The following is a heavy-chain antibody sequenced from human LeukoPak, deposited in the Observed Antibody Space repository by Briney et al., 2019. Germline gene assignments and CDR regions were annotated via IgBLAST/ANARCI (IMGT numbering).Heavy chain of an antibody. D-gene: IGHD3-10*01. CDR1: GFSLSTSGMC. Sequence: SGPALVKPTQTLTLTCTFSGFSLSTSGMCVSWIRQPPGKALEWLARIDWDDDKYYSTSLKTRLTISKDTSKNQVVLPMTNMDPVDTATYYCARTKLLASPYYYYGMDVWGQGTTVTVSS. CDR2: IDWDDDK. J-gene: IGHJ6*02. CDR3: ARTKLLASPYYYYGMDV. V-gene: IGHV2-70*11.